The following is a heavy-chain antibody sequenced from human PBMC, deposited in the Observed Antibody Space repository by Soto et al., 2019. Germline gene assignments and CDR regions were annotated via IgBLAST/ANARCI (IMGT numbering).Heavy chain of an antibody. V-gene: IGHV3-23*01. CDR2: TGLNGRTT. CDR3: ATVHSTSRSFDY. J-gene: IGHJ4*02. CDR1: GFTFSMSA. D-gene: IGHD2-2*01. Sequence: EVQLLESGGGLVQPGGSLRLSCAASGFTFSMSAMSWVRQAPGKGLEWVSTTGLNGRTTYYADSVKGRFTVSRDNSKNTLHLQMNSLRAEDTAVYYCATVHSTSRSFDYWGQVTLVTVSS.